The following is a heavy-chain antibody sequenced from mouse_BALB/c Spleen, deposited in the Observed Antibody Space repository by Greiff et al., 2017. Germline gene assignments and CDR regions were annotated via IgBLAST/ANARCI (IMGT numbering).Heavy chain of an antibody. V-gene: IGHV1-61*01. J-gene: IGHJ3*01. Sequence: QVQLQQPGAELVRPGASVKLSCKASGYTFTSYWMNWVKQRPGQGLEWIGMIDPSDSETHYNQMFKEKATLTVDKSSSTAYMQISSLTSEASAVYYSARKGANWDGFAYWGQGTLVTVSA. CDR2: IDPSDSET. CDR3: ARKGANWDGFAY. D-gene: IGHD4-1*01. CDR1: GYTFTSYW.